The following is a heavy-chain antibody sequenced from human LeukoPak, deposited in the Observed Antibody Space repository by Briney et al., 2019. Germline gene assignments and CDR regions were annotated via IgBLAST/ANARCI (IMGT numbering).Heavy chain of an antibody. Sequence: PETPSPTCAVYGGSFSGYYWSWIRQPPGKGLEWIGEINHSGSTNYNPSLKSQVTISVDTSKNQFSLKLSSVTAADTAVYYCARHQWIQLNAFVIWGHGRMGTVSS. CDR3: ARHQWIQLNAFVI. CDR2: INHSGST. J-gene: IGHJ3*02. D-gene: IGHD5-18*01. V-gene: IGHV4-34*01. CDR1: GGSFSGYY.